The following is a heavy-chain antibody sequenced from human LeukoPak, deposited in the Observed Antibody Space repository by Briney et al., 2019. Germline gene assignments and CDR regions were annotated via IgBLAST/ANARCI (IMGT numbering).Heavy chain of an antibody. CDR1: GFTFRNYW. Sequence: GGSLRLSCAASGFTFRNYWIHWVRQAPGKGLVWVSRIDNAGSITTYADSVKGRFTISRDNSKNTLYLQMNSLRAEDTAVYYCAKGYDSSGYPSPDYWGQGTLVTVSS. J-gene: IGHJ4*02. CDR3: AKGYDSSGYPSPDY. D-gene: IGHD3-22*01. CDR2: IDNAGSIT. V-gene: IGHV3-74*03.